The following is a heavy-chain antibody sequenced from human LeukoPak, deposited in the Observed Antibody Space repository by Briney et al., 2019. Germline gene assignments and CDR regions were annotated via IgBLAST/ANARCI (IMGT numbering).Heavy chain of an antibody. V-gene: IGHV1-8*01. Sequence: ASVKGSCKASGYTFTSYDINWVRQATGQELEWMGWMNPNSGNTDYAQKFQGRVTMTRNTSISTAYMELSSLRSEDTAVYYCAGTAVPEADCFDPWGQGTLVTVSS. CDR3: AGTAVPEADCFDP. J-gene: IGHJ5*02. CDR1: GYTFTSYD. CDR2: MNPNSGNT. D-gene: IGHD6-19*01.